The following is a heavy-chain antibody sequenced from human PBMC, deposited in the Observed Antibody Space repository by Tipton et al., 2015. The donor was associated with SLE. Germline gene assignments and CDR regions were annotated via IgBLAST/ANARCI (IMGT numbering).Heavy chain of an antibody. CDR3: ARDEYRYDTTGYHLLGHFDF. Sequence: LRLSCIVSGDSISSSSYYWGWIRQPPEKGLEWVGTVYYTGNTFYNPSLKSRVTILVDTSKNQFSLKLSSVTAADTAVYYCARDEYRYDTTGYHLLGHFDFWGQGTLITVSS. J-gene: IGHJ4*02. CDR1: GDSISSSSYY. D-gene: IGHD3-22*01. V-gene: IGHV4-39*07. CDR2: VYYTGNT.